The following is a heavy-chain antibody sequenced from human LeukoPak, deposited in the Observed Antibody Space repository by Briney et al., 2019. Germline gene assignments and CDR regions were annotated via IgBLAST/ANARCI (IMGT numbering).Heavy chain of an antibody. J-gene: IGHJ5*02. Sequence: ASVKVSCKASGYTFTSYGISWVRQAPGQGLEWMGWISAYNGNTNYAQKLQGRVTMTTDTSTSTAYMELRSLRSDDTAVYYCARVMRVRGVTPAHNWFDPWGQGTLVTVSS. V-gene: IGHV1-18*01. CDR3: ARVMRVRGVTPAHNWFDP. CDR1: GYTFTSYG. D-gene: IGHD3-10*01. CDR2: ISAYNGNT.